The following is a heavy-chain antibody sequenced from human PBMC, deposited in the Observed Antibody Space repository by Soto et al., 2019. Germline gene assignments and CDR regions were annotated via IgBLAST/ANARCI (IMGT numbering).Heavy chain of an antibody. CDR3: ARGELWWDF. CDR2: IYDSGST. D-gene: IGHD3-10*01. V-gene: IGHV4-31*03. J-gene: IGHJ4*02. CDR1: GGSISSGGYY. Sequence: QVQLQESGPGLVKPSQTLSLTCTVSGGSISSGGYYWSWIRQHPEKALEWGGLIYDSGSTFYNPSRKSRVTIAVDTSKNQFSPRVSSVTAADTAVYYCARGELWWDFWGQGTLVTVSS.